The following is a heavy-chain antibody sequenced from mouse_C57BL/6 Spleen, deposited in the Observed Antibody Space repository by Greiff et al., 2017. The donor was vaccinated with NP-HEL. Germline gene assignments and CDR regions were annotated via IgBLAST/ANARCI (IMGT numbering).Heavy chain of an antibody. CDR2: INPNNGGN. Sequence: EVQLQQSGPELVKPGASVKISCKASGYTFTDYYMNWVKQSHGKSLEWIGDINPNNGGNSYNQEFKGKATLTVDKSSSTAYMELRSLTSEDSAVYYCARGGPYYSNYDWFAYWGQGTLVTVSA. CDR1: GYTFTDYY. CDR3: ARGGPYYSNYDWFAY. J-gene: IGHJ3*01. V-gene: IGHV1-26*01. D-gene: IGHD2-5*01.